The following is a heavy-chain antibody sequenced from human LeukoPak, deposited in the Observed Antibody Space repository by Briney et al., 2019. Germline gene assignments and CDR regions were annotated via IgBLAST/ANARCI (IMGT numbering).Heavy chain of an antibody. CDR1: GGSFSGYY. Sequence: SETLSLTCAVYGGSFSGYYWSWIRQPPGKGLEWIGEINHSGSTNYNPSLKSRVTISVDTSKNQFSLKLSSVTAADTAVYYCAKGGRTTYYYYYYMDVWGKGTTVTVSS. J-gene: IGHJ6*03. CDR3: AKGGRTTYYYYYYMDV. CDR2: INHSGST. V-gene: IGHV4-34*01. D-gene: IGHD3-10*01.